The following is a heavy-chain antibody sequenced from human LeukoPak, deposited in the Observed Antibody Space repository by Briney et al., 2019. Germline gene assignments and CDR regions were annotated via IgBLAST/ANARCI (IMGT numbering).Heavy chain of an antibody. CDR1: GFTFSSYA. CDR3: AKDQKYYYGSGSYYGAFDI. Sequence: GGSLRLSCAASGFTFSSYAMSWVRQAPGKGLEWVSAISGSGGSTYYADSVKGRFTISRDNSKNTLYLQMNSLRAEDTAVYYCAKDQKYYYGSGSYYGAFDIWGQGTMVTVSS. D-gene: IGHD3-10*01. V-gene: IGHV3-23*01. J-gene: IGHJ3*02. CDR2: ISGSGGST.